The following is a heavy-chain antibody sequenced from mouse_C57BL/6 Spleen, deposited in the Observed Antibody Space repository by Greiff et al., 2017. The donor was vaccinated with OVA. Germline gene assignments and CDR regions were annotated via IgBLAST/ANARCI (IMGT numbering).Heavy chain of an antibody. CDR3: ARSGDYDGGLDD. J-gene: IGHJ2*01. D-gene: IGHD2-4*01. Sequence: QVQLKESGAELARPGASVKLSCKASGYTFTSYGISWVKQRTGQGLEWIGEIYPRSGNTYYNEKFKGKATLTADKSSSTAYMELRSLTSEDSAVYFCARSGDYDGGLDDWGQGTTLTVSS. CDR1: GYTFTSYG. V-gene: IGHV1-81*01. CDR2: IYPRSGNT.